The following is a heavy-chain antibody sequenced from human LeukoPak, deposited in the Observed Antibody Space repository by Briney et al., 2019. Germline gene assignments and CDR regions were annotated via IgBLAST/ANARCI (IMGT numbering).Heavy chain of an antibody. CDR2: INQDGSEK. CDR3: AREYYSDSSGSDY. Sequence: PGGSLRLSCAASGFTFSSYWMSWVRQAPGNGLEWVANINQDGSEKYSVDSVKGRFTISRDNAKNSLYLQMNSLRAEDTAVYYCAREYYSDSSGSDYWGQGTLVTVSS. V-gene: IGHV3-7*03. CDR1: GFTFSSYW. D-gene: IGHD3-22*01. J-gene: IGHJ4*02.